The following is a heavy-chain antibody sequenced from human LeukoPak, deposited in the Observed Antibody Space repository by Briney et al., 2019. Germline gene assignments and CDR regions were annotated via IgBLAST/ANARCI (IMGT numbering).Heavy chain of an antibody. CDR3: ARVKTMITFGGVIAHAFDI. CDR1: GYIFATYW. Sequence: GESLKISCKGSGYIFATYWIGWVRQMPGKGLEWMGIIFPGDSDTRYSPSFQGQVTISADKSISTAYLQWSSLKASDTAMYYCARVKTMITFGGVIAHAFDIWGQGTMVTVSS. J-gene: IGHJ3*02. D-gene: IGHD3-16*02. V-gene: IGHV5-51*01. CDR2: IFPGDSDT.